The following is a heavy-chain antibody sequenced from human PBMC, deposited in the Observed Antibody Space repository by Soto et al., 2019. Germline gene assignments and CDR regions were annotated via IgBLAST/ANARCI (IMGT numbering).Heavy chain of an antibody. V-gene: IGHV1-18*01. CDR3: ARNLPTSNH. CDR2: ISAYNGNT. J-gene: IGHJ1*01. D-gene: IGHD7-27*01. CDR1: GYTFTSYY. Sequence: QVQLVQSGAEVKKPGASVKVSCKTSGYTFTSYYISWVRQAPGQGLEWMGWISAYNGNTNYAKKPQRRVTMTTDTATSTAKMEQRRLRSEDTAGYYSARNLPTSNHWSKGTLVTVSS.